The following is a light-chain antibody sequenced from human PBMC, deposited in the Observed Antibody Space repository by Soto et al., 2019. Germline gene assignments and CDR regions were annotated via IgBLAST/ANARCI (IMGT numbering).Light chain of an antibody. Sequence: EIVLTQSPGTLSLSPGERATLSCRASQSVSSNNLAWYQQRPGQAPRVVIYGASTRATGIPERFSGSGSGTDFTLTISRLEPEDFAVYYCQQYGRSSFTFGPGTKVDSK. CDR1: QSVSSNN. CDR3: QQYGRSSFT. V-gene: IGKV3-20*01. J-gene: IGKJ3*01. CDR2: GAS.